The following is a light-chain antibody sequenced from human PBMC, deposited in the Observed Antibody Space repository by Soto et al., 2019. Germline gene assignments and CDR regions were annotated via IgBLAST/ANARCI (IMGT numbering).Light chain of an antibody. Sequence: EIVMTQFPATLSVSPGERATLSCRASQSVRSNLAWYQQKPGQAPRLLIFAASTRATVIPARFRGSGSGTEFTLTISDLQSEDFALYYCQQYNNWPPTWTVGQGTKVDI. CDR3: QQYNNWPPTWT. CDR2: AAS. V-gene: IGKV3-15*01. CDR1: QSVRSN. J-gene: IGKJ1*01.